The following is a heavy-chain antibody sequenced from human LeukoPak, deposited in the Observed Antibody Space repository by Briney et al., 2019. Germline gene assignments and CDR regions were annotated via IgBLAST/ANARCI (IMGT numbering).Heavy chain of an antibody. CDR3: SRVRSGAPTRYFDY. Sequence: GGSLRLSCAASGFTFSDHYMDWVRQAPGKGLEWVGRIKNKANSYTTEYATSVKGRFTISRDDSKNSLYLQMNSLKTEDTAVYYCSRVRSGAPTRYFDYWGQGTLVTVSS. J-gene: IGHJ4*02. D-gene: IGHD1-26*01. V-gene: IGHV3-72*01. CDR1: GFTFSDHY. CDR2: IKNKANSYTT.